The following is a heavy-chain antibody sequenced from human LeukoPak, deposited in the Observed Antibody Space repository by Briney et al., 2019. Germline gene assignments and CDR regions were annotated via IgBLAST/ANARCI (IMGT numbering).Heavy chain of an antibody. CDR1: GFTFYDYG. Sequence: GGSLRLSCAASGFTFYDYGMTWVRQAPGKGLEWVSTISGSGLSTYYADSVKGRFTISRDNSNNTVFLQMNSLRAEDTAVYFCAKEPWSFDYWGQGTLVTVSS. J-gene: IGHJ4*02. V-gene: IGHV3-23*01. CDR3: AKEPWSFDY. D-gene: IGHD2-8*02. CDR2: ISGSGLST.